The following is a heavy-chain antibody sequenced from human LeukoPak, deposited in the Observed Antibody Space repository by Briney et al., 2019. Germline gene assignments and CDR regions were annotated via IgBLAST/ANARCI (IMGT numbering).Heavy chain of an antibody. V-gene: IGHV1-2*02. D-gene: IGHD2-2*01. J-gene: IGHJ5*02. CDR1: GYSFTAYY. CDR2: LNPNSGGT. CDR3: ARAKSQDCSIVNCQEWFDP. Sequence: ASVKVSCKASGYSFTAYYRNWVRQAPGQGLEWMGWLNPNSGGTNYAQKFQGRVTMTRDTSISTAYMEVSRLRSDDTAVYYCARAKSQDCSIVNCQEWFDPWGQGTLVTVSS.